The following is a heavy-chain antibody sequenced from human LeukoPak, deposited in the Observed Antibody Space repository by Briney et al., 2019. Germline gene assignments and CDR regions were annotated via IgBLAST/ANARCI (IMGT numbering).Heavy chain of an antibody. CDR1: GFTFSSYA. V-gene: IGHV3-23*01. CDR2: ISGSGGST. J-gene: IGHJ4*02. D-gene: IGHD4-23*01. Sequence: GGSLRPSCAASGFTFSSYAMSWVRQAPGKGLEWVSAISGSGGSTYYADSVKGRFTISRDNSKNTLYLQMNSLRAVDTAVYYCAKVADYGGNHGYFDYWGQGTLVTVSS. CDR3: AKVADYGGNHGYFDY.